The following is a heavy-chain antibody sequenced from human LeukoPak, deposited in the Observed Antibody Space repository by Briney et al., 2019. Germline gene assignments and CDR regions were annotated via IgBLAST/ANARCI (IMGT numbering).Heavy chain of an antibody. V-gene: IGHV3-74*01. CDR3: ARHKAYGFDV. CDR1: GFTFSTYW. CDR2: IKSDGTIT. Sequence: GGSLRLSCAASGFTFSTYWMHWVRQVPGKGLVWVSHIKSDGTITTYADSVKGRFTVSRDNAKNTLYLQMNSLRAEDTAVYYCARHKAYGFDVWGRGTTVAVSS. J-gene: IGHJ6*02.